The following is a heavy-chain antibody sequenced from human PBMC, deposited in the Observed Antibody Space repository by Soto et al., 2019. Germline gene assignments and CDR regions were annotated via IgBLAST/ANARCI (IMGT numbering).Heavy chain of an antibody. Sequence: SETLSLTYSVSGGSISISSYYWGWVRQPPGKGLEWIASMYYSGGTYYNPSLKSRATISVDKSKNQFSLKLTSATAADTAVYYCARLDRFLEYFNHWGQGTLVTVSS. V-gene: IGHV4-39*01. CDR1: GGSISISSYY. J-gene: IGHJ1*01. CDR2: MYYSGGT. D-gene: IGHD3-3*01. CDR3: ARLDRFLEYFNH.